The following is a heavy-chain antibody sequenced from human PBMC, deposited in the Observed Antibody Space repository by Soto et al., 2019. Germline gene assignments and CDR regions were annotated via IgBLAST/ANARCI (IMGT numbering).Heavy chain of an antibody. Sequence: PSETLSLTCTVSGGSISSYYWSWIRQPPGKGLEWIGYIYYSGSTNYNPSLKSRVTISVDTSKNQFSLKLSSVTAADTAVYYCAGSGDYVEIPGYWGQGTLVTVSS. CDR1: GGSISSYY. J-gene: IGHJ4*02. CDR3: AGSGDYVEIPGY. V-gene: IGHV4-59*08. CDR2: IYYSGST. D-gene: IGHD4-17*01.